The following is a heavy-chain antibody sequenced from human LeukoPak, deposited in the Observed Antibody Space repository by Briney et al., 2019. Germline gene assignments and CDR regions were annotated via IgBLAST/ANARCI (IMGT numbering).Heavy chain of an antibody. J-gene: IGHJ4*02. D-gene: IGHD6-6*01. V-gene: IGHV3-30*03. Sequence: GGSLRLSCAASGFTFSTYGMHWVRQAPGKGLEWVAVISYDGSNEYFVDSVKGRFTISRDNSRNILFLQMNSLRPEDTAVYYCARDLGVGAYLLFDYISSGLDSWGQGTLVTVSS. CDR2: ISYDGSNE. CDR3: ARDLGVGAYLLFDYISSGLDS. CDR1: GFTFSTYG.